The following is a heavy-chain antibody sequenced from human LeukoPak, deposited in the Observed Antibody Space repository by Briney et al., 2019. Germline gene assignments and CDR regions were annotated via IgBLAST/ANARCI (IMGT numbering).Heavy chain of an antibody. CDR2: ISGSGDST. Sequence: GGSLRLSCAASGFTFPNYAMNWVRQAPGKGLEWVSAISGSGDSTYYVDSVKGRFTISRDNSKNTLYLQMNSLRVEDTAVYYCARWSGEADPFDYWGQGTLVTVSS. J-gene: IGHJ4*02. V-gene: IGHV3-23*01. CDR3: ARWSGEADPFDY. D-gene: IGHD2-8*01. CDR1: GFTFPNYA.